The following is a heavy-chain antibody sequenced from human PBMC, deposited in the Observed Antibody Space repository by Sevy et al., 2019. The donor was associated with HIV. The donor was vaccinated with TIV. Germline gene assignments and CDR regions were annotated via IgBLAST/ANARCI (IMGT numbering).Heavy chain of an antibody. D-gene: IGHD3-22*01. V-gene: IGHV1-18*01. CDR3: ARDPRTFSFDSSGYGHDY. J-gene: IGHJ4*02. Sequence: ASVKVSCKASGYTFISYGTSWVRQAPGQGLEWMGWISTYNGNTNYAQKFQGRVTMTTDTSTSTVYMELRSLRSDDAAMYYCARDPRTFSFDSSGYGHDYWGQGTLVTVSS. CDR1: GYTFISYG. CDR2: ISTYNGNT.